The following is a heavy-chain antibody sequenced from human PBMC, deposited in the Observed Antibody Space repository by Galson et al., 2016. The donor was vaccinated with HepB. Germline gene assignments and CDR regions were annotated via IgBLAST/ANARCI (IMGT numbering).Heavy chain of an antibody. D-gene: IGHD3-10*01. V-gene: IGHV4-30-2*02. J-gene: IGHJ4*02. Sequence: TLSLTCTVSGGSISSGGYSWSWIRQPPGKGLEWIGYIYDSGSTYYNPSLKSRLTISVDRSKNQFSLKLSSVTAADTAVYYCASGRYYYGSEYWGQGTLVTVSS. CDR1: GGSISSGGYS. CDR2: IYDSGST. CDR3: ASGRYYYGSEY.